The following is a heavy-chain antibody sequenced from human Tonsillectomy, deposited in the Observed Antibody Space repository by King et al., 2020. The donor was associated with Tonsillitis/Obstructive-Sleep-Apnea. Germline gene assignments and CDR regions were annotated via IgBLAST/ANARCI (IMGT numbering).Heavy chain of an antibody. CDR3: ALNGALQYSNYFEY. CDR2: IYWDDDK. CDR1: GFSLTTSGVG. D-gene: IGHD4-11*01. Sequence: LTLKESGPTLVKPTQTLTLTCTFSGFSLTTSGVGVAWIRQPPGQALEWLALIYWDDDKRYSPSLKSRLTITKDTSKNQVVLTMTNMDPVDTATYYCALNGALQYSNYFEYWGQGTLVTVSS. V-gene: IGHV2-5*02. J-gene: IGHJ4*02.